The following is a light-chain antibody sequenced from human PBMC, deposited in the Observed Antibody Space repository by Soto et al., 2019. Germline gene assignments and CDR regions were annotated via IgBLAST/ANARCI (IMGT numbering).Light chain of an antibody. CDR1: QSLLHSDGDNY. CDR3: MQTLQTPYT. V-gene: IGKV2-28*01. Sequence: DIVMTQSPLSLPVTPGEPASISCKSSQSLLHSDGDNYLERYVQKAGQSPQLLIYLVSHRASGVPDRLSGSGSGTDFTLKISKVEADDVGVYYCMQTLQTPYTFGPGTKVEIK. CDR2: LVS. J-gene: IGKJ3*01.